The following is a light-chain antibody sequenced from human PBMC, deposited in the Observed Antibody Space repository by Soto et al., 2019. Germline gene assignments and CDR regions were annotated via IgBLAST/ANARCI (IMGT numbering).Light chain of an antibody. Sequence: DIQLTQSPSFLSASVGDRVTITCRASQGFSSYLAWYQQKQGKAPKLLIYPASTLQSGVPSRFSGSGSVTELTITISSLQPEDCATYSCQQHESYPPFTLGQGTLLEIK. CDR2: PAS. V-gene: IGKV1-9*01. J-gene: IGKJ5*01. CDR3: QQHESYPPFT. CDR1: QGFSSY.